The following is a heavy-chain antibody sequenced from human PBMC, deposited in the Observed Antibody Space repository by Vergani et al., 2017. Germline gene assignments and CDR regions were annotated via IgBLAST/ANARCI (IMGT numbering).Heavy chain of an antibody. J-gene: IGHJ5*02. CDR2: TWYDGNNK. CDR3: ARDVRLLYNRFDP. D-gene: IGHD1-14*01. CDR1: GFTFNQYG. Sequence: QVQLVESGGGVVQPGRSLRLSCAASGFTFNQYGMHWVRQAPGKGLEWVAVTWYDGNNKQYADSVKGRFNLSRDNSKSTMYLQINSLRHEDTGVYYCARDVRLLYNRFDPWGQRTLVTVS. V-gene: IGHV3-33*01.